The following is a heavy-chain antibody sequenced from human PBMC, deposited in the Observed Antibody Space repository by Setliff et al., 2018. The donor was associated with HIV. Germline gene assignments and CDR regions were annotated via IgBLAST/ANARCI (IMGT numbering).Heavy chain of an antibody. CDR3: ARQDSYSYGYNYFDY. V-gene: IGHV4-38-2*02. D-gene: IGHD5-18*01. CDR2: IYHSGST. J-gene: IGHJ4*02. CDR1: GFSISSDYY. Sequence: KPSETLSLTCTVSGFSISSDYYGGWIRQPPGKGLEWIGSIYHSGSTYYNPSLQSRVTMAVDTSKNQFSLKLSSVTAADTAVYYCARQDSYSYGYNYFDYWGQGTLVTVSS.